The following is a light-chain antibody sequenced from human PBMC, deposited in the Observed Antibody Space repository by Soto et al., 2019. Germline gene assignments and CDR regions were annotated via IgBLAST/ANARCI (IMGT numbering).Light chain of an antibody. CDR2: AAS. J-gene: IGKJ2*01. CDR1: QGISSY. V-gene: IGKV1-8*01. Sequence: AIRITQSPSSFSASTGDRVTITCRASQGISSYLAWYQQKPGKAPKLLIYAASTLQSGVPSRFSGSGSGTDFTLTISCLQSKDFATYYCQQYYSYPYTFGQGTKLEIK. CDR3: QQYYSYPYT.